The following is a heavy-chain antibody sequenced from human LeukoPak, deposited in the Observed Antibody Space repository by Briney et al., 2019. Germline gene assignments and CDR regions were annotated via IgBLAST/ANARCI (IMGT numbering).Heavy chain of an antibody. Sequence: GASVKVSCKASVYTFTGYYMHWVRQAPGQGLEWMGWISPDSGGTNSAQKFQDRVTMTRDTSITTAYMELSRLGSDDTAVYYCARDRRAALTGYPQYYFDYWGQGTLVTVSS. CDR2: ISPDSGGT. J-gene: IGHJ4*02. V-gene: IGHV1-2*02. D-gene: IGHD3-9*01. CDR1: VYTFTGYY. CDR3: ARDRRAALTGYPQYYFDY.